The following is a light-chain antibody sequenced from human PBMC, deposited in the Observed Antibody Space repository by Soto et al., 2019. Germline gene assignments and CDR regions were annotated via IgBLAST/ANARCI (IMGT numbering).Light chain of an antibody. CDR3: QQYNGYSWT. V-gene: IGKV1-5*01. CDR2: DAS. J-gene: IGKJ1*01. CDR1: QSISQW. Sequence: DIQMTQSPATLSASVGDRVAITCRSSQSISQWVAWYQQKPGRAPELPIYDASKLKSGVPSRFSGSGSGTEFSLTITSLQPDDSAMYYCQQYNGYSWTFGRGAKVDIK.